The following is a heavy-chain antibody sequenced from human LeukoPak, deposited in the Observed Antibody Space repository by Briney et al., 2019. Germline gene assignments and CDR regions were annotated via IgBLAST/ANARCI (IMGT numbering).Heavy chain of an antibody. Sequence: PSETLSPTCTVSGGSISSYYWSWIRQPPGKGLEWIGYIYYSGSTNYNPSLKSRVTISVDTSKNQFSLKLSSVTAADTAVYYCARDTDYWGQGTLVTVSS. CDR2: IYYSGST. CDR1: GGSISSYY. V-gene: IGHV4-59*01. J-gene: IGHJ4*02. CDR3: ARDTDY.